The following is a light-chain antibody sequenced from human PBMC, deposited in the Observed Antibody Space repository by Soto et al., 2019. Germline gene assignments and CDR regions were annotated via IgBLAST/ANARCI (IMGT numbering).Light chain of an antibody. J-gene: IGKJ5*01. Sequence: DSHITHSPRSLSASVGDRVTITCRASQSISSYVNWYQHKLGKAPKLLIYAPSNFQSGVPSRFSGSGSGTHFTLTISSLQPEDFATYYCQQLHGYPITFGQGTRLEIK. CDR1: QSISSY. CDR2: APS. CDR3: QQLHGYPIT. V-gene: IGKV1-9*01.